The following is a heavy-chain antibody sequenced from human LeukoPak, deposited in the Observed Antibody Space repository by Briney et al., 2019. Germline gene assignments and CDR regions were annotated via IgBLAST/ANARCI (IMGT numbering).Heavy chain of an antibody. D-gene: IGHD3-3*01. CDR2: INHSGST. J-gene: IGHJ4*02. V-gene: IGHV4-34*01. CDR1: GFTFSSYG. Sequence: GSLRLSCAASGFTFSSYGMHWVRQPPGKGLEWIGEINHSGSTNYNPSLKSRVTISVDTSKNQFSLKLSSVTAADTAVYYCARAVTYYDFWSGYSSSSYYFDYWGQGTLVAVSS. CDR3: ARAVTYYDFWSGYSSSSYYFDY.